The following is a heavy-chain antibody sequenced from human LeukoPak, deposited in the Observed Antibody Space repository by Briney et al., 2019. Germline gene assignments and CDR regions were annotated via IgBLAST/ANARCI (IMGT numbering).Heavy chain of an antibody. CDR3: AKDALRWGGPKVY. V-gene: IGHV3-23*01. J-gene: IGHJ4*02. D-gene: IGHD5-24*01. Sequence: GGSLRLSCAASGFTFSSYSMSWVRQAPGKGLEWVSAISGSGGSTYYADSVKGRFTISRDNSKNTLYLQMNSLGAEDTAVYYCAKDALRWGGPKVYWGQGTLVTVSS. CDR2: ISGSGGST. CDR1: GFTFSSYS.